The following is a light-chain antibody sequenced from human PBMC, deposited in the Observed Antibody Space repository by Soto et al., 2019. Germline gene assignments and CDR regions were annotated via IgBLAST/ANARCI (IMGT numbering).Light chain of an antibody. CDR1: QSVATN. Sequence: EKVMTQSPATLSVSPGERFTLSCRASQSVATNLAWYQQKPGQAPRLLISGAYIRATRIPDRFIGSGSGTEFTLTFTSLQSEDFAVYYCHHYNELPLTFGQGTRVESK. CDR2: GAY. V-gene: IGKV3-15*01. J-gene: IGKJ1*01. CDR3: HHYNELPLT.